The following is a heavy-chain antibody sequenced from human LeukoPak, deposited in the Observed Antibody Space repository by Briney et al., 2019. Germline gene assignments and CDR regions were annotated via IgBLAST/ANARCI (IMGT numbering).Heavy chain of an antibody. CDR3: ARDKGVAGEPYYFDY. J-gene: IGHJ4*02. D-gene: IGHD6-19*01. Sequence: GGSLRLSCAASGFTFSSYSMNWVRQAPGKGLEWVSSISSSSSYIYYADSAKGRFTISRDNAKNSLYLQMNSLRAEDTAVYYCARDKGVAGEPYYFDYWAQGTLVTVSS. V-gene: IGHV3-21*01. CDR1: GFTFSSYS. CDR2: ISSSSSYI.